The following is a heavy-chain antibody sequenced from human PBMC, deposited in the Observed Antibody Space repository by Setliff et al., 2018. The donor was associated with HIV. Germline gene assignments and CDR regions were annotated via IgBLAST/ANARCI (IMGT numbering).Heavy chain of an antibody. D-gene: IGHD1-1*01. CDR1: GFNFSSHT. Sequence: GGSLRLSCAASGFNFSSHTMNWIRQAPGKGLEWVSSISSTGTYIYYADSMKGRFTISRDNAKNSLYLQMNSLRAEDTAVYYCARGVRYPIQYFDYWGQGTLVTVSS. J-gene: IGHJ4*02. CDR3: ARGVRYPIQYFDY. CDR2: ISSTGTYI. V-gene: IGHV3-21*01.